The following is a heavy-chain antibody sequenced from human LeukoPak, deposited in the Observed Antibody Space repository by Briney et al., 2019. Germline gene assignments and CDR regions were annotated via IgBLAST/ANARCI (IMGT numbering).Heavy chain of an antibody. D-gene: IGHD3-22*01. V-gene: IGHV7-4-1*02. Sequence: GASLKVSCKASGYTFTNYATNWVRQAPGQGHEWMGWINTNTGNPTYAQRFTGRFVFSLDTSVSTAYLQISSLKAEDTAGYYCARESYYYDSSSRTFDYWGQGTLVTVSS. CDR2: INTNTGNP. CDR1: GYTFTNYA. CDR3: ARESYYYDSSSRTFDY. J-gene: IGHJ4*02.